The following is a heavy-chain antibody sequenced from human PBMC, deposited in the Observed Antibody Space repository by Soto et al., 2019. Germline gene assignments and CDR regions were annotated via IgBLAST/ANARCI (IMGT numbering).Heavy chain of an antibody. V-gene: IGHV4-39*01. Sequence: KSSETLSLTCTVSGGSISSSSYYWGWIRQPPGKGLEWIGSIYYSGSTYYNPSLKSRVTISVDTSKNQFSLKLSSVTAADTAVYYCARQGITMIVVVPEGPHWLDPWGQGTLVTVSS. D-gene: IGHD3-22*01. CDR3: ARQGITMIVVVPEGPHWLDP. CDR1: GGSISSSSYY. J-gene: IGHJ5*02. CDR2: IYYSGST.